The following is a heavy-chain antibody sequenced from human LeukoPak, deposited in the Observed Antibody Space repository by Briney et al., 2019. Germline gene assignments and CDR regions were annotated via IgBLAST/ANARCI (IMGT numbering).Heavy chain of an antibody. CDR1: GVTFCSYS. D-gene: IGHD2-2*01. V-gene: IGHV3-48*01. Sequence: GGSLRLSCAASGVTFCSYSMNWLRQAPGKGLEWVSYISNSSSTIYYAGTVKGRFTISRDNAKNSLYLQMNSLRAEDTAVYYCARDQGYCSSTSCYDYYYMDVWGKGTTVTVSS. J-gene: IGHJ6*03. CDR2: ISNSSSTI. CDR3: ARDQGYCSSTSCYDYYYMDV.